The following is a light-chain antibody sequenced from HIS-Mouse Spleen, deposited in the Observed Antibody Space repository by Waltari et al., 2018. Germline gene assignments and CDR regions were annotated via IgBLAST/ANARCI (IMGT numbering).Light chain of an antibody. CDR2: DVS. V-gene: IGLV2-14*03. CDR3: SSYTSSSFNVV. J-gene: IGLJ2*01. Sequence: QSALTQPASLSVPPGQSITISCTGTSSYVVVSNYLSWYQQHPGKAPKLMIYDVSNRPSGVSNRFSGSKSGNTASLTISGLQAEDEADYYCSSYTSSSFNVVFGGGTKLTVL. CDR1: SSYVVVSNY.